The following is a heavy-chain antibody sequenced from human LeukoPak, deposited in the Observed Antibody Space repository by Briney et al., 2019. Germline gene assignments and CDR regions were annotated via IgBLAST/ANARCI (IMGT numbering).Heavy chain of an antibody. V-gene: IGHV4-59*01. CDR2: INYSGSI. J-gene: IGHJ4*02. CDR3: AREGRQDYVYFDH. D-gene: IGHD4-17*01. Sequence: KPSETLSLTCTASGGSISSYHWSWIRQPPGKGLQGIGNINYSGSINYNASLNSRHNTTVEKSKDQFSLQLSSVTGADTAMYYCAREGRQDYVYFDHWGQGSLVTVSS. CDR1: GGSISSYH.